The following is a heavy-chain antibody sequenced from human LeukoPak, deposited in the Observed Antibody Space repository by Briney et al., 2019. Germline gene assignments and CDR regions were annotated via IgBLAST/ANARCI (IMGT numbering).Heavy chain of an antibody. Sequence: PSETLSLTCAVYGGSFSGYYWSWIRQPPGKGLEWIGEINHSGSTNYNPSLKSRVAISVDTSKNQLSLKLSSVTAADTAVYYCARRMRSWYKYFDYWGQGTLVTVSS. J-gene: IGHJ4*02. CDR2: INHSGST. V-gene: IGHV4-34*01. CDR3: ARRMRSWYKYFDY. CDR1: GGSFSGYY. D-gene: IGHD6-13*01.